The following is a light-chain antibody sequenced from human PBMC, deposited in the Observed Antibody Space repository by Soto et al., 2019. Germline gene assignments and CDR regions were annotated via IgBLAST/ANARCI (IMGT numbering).Light chain of an antibody. CDR1: SSNIGTGYD. J-gene: IGLJ1*01. CDR3: QSYDNSLSGYV. CDR2: ANI. Sequence: QSVLTQPPSVSGAPGQRVTISCTGSSSNIGTGYDVHWYKQLPGTAPKLLIYANINRPSGVPDRYSGSKSGTSASLAITGLQAEDEADYYCQSYDNSLSGYVFGTGTKVTVL. V-gene: IGLV1-40*01.